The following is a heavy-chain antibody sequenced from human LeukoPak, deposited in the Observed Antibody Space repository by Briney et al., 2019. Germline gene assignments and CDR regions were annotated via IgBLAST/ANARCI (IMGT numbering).Heavy chain of an antibody. Sequence: GGSLRLSCTASGVTFRSYGMHWVRQAPGKGLEWVALISSDGNDKLYGDSVRGRFTISRDDSKSTLYLQMNSLRAEDTAVYYCTTKVIRGNSGDDYDDWGQGTLVTVSS. V-gene: IGHV3-30*03. CDR3: TTKVIRGNSGDDYDD. J-gene: IGHJ4*02. D-gene: IGHD5-12*01. CDR2: ISSDGNDK. CDR1: GVTFRSYG.